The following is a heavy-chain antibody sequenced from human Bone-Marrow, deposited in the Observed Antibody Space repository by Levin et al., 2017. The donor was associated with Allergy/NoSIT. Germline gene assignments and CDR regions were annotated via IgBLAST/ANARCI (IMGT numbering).Heavy chain of an antibody. D-gene: IGHD6-19*01. J-gene: IGHJ4*02. CDR3: ATAIAVPGLDY. V-gene: IGHV1-2*02. Sequence: GESLKISCKTSGYSFIAYYVHWVRQAPGQGLEWMGWINPRSGGTNYAQRFQGRVTMTSDTSIGTAYMELRRMRSEDTALYYCATAIAVPGLDYWGQGTLVTVSS. CDR2: INPRSGGT. CDR1: GYSFIAYY.